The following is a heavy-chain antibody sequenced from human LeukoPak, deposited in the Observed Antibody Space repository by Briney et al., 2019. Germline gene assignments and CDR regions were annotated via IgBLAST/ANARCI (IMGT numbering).Heavy chain of an antibody. V-gene: IGHV3-13*01. CDR1: GFTFRIYD. CDR3: ARGEFYGSGSYLFDY. Sequence: GGSLRLSCGASGFTFRIYDMHWVRQAAGKGLEWVSTIVIGGDTYYPGSVKGRFTISKENAKNSLYLQMNSLRAGDTAVYYCARGEFYGSGSYLFDYWGQGTLVTVSS. J-gene: IGHJ4*02. CDR2: IVIGGDT. D-gene: IGHD3-10*01.